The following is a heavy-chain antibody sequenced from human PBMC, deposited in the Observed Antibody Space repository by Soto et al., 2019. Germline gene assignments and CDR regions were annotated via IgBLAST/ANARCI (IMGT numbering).Heavy chain of an antibody. CDR3: ARKGVYTAISA. J-gene: IGHJ5*02. Sequence: SETLSLPCTVSGGSISSGGYYWSWIRQHPGKGLEWIGHIYYSGSTYYNPSLKSRVTISVDTSKNQFSLKLSSVTAADTAVYYCARKGVYTAISAWGQGTLVTVYS. CDR1: GGSISSGGYY. D-gene: IGHD5-18*01. CDR2: IYYSGST. V-gene: IGHV4-31*03.